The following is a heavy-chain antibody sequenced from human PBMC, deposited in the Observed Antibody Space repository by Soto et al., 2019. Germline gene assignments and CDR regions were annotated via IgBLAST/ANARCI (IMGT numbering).Heavy chain of an antibody. Sequence: NPSETLSLTCSVSGGSVTNINYFWAWIRQSPGKGLEWIANIYYTGTTFYNPSLRSRVSMTIDASKNCFSLNLSSVTASDTALYYCARHEYVSSSYDLLDVWGQGTTVTVSS. D-gene: IGHD3-22*01. CDR1: GGSVTNINYF. CDR2: IYYTGTT. CDR3: ARHEYVSSSYDLLDV. V-gene: IGHV4-39*01. J-gene: IGHJ6*02.